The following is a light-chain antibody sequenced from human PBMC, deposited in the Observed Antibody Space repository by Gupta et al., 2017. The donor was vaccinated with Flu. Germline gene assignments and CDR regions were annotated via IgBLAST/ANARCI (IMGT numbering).Light chain of an antibody. CDR2: SNN. Sequence: QSVLTQPPSASGTPGQRVTLSCSGSSSNIGSNTVNWYQQLPGTAPKLLIYSNNQRPSGVPDRFSGSKSGTSASRAISGLQAEDEADYYCAAWDDSRNGWVFGGGTKLTVL. V-gene: IGLV1-44*01. CDR3: AAWDDSRNGWV. J-gene: IGLJ3*02. CDR1: SSNIGSNT.